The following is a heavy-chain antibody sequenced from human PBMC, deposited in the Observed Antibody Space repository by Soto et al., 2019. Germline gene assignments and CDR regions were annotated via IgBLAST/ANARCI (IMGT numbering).Heavy chain of an antibody. D-gene: IGHD3-3*01. CDR2: IIPIFGTA. Sequence: SVKVYCKASVGTFSSYAISWVRQAPGQGLEWMGGIIPIFGTANYAQKFQGRVTITADESTSTAYMELSSLRSEDTAVYYCARVLADDFWSGYMDVWGQGTTVTVSS. J-gene: IGHJ6*02. V-gene: IGHV1-69*13. CDR3: ARVLADDFWSGYMDV. CDR1: VGTFSSYA.